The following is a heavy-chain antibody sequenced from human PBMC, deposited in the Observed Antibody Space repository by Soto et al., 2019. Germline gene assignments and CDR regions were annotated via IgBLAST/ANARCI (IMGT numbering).Heavy chain of an antibody. Sequence: GGSLRLSCAGTGFTFSSYSMNWVRQAPGKGLEWVSCVSSSSSYIFYADSVKGRFTISRDNAKDSLHLQMNSLRAEDTAVYYCARGGGYYDTSGYNRDTFDMWGQGTMVTVSS. CDR3: ARGGGYYDTSGYNRDTFDM. V-gene: IGHV3-21*01. D-gene: IGHD3-22*01. CDR2: VSSSSSYI. J-gene: IGHJ3*02. CDR1: GFTFSSYS.